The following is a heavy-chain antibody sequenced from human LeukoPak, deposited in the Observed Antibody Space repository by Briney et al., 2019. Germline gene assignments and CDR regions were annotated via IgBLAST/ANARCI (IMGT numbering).Heavy chain of an antibody. CDR2: ISSSSSTI. CDR1: GFTFSTYS. J-gene: IGHJ4*02. Sequence: GGSLRLSCAASGFTFSTYSMNWPRQAPGKGLEWVSYISSSSSTIYYADSVKGRFTISRDNAKNSLYLQMDSLRAEDTAVYYCARGSTYYDSSGQVPFDYWGQGTLVTVSS. CDR3: ARGSTYYDSSGQVPFDY. V-gene: IGHV3-48*01. D-gene: IGHD3-22*01.